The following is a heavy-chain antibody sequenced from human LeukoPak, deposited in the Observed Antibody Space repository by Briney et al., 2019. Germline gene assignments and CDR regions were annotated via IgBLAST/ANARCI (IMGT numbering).Heavy chain of an antibody. Sequence: GGSLRLSCGGSGFTFNSYSMNWVRQAPGKGLEWVASMIGSGSEMFYADSLKGRFTISRDNSKNSLYLQMNSLRVEDTAVYYCAKVQSDIVGAMFFSFDVWGQGTVVSVSS. D-gene: IGHD1-26*01. CDR2: MIGSGSEM. CDR3: AKVQSDIVGAMFFSFDV. CDR1: GFTFNSYS. V-gene: IGHV3-21*06. J-gene: IGHJ3*01.